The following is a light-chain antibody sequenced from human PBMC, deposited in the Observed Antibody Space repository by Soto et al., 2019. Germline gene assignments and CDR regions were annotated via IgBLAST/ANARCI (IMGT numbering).Light chain of an antibody. CDR2: GAS. CDR3: QQYGSSGT. Sequence: EIVLAQSAETLSLSPVERATLSCRASQSVSNNYLAWYQQRPGQAPRLLIYGASNRATGIPDRFSGSGSGTDFTLTISRLETEDFAVYYCQQYGSSGTFGQGTKVDIK. CDR1: QSVSNNY. J-gene: IGKJ1*01. V-gene: IGKV3-20*01.